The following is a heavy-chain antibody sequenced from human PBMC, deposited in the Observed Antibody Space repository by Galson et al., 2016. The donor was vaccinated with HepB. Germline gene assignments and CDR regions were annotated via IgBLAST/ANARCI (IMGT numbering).Heavy chain of an antibody. CDR3: ARGLYTSTWNGDYYAMGV. CDR1: GGSVTSGTYY. Sequence: SETLSLTCTVSGGSVTSGTYYWSWIRQPPGKGLEWIGHIYYSGGTNYSPSLKSRVTVSVDTSNNQLSLKLTSVTAADTAVYYRARGLYTSTWNGDYYAMGVWGQGTTVTVSS. V-gene: IGHV4-61*01. J-gene: IGHJ6*02. D-gene: IGHD6-13*01. CDR2: IYYSGGT.